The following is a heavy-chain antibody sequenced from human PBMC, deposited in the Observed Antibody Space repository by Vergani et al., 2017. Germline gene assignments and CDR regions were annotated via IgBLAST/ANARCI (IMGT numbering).Heavy chain of an antibody. Sequence: QVQLQESGPGLVKPPQTLSLTCTVSVGSISSGGYYWSWIRQHPGKGLEWIGYIYYSGSTYYNPSLKSRVTIPVDTSKNQFSLKLSSVTAADTAVYYCARGGWNYEIGPTIYYFDYWGQGTLVTVSS. CDR3: ARGGWNYEIGPTIYYFDY. J-gene: IGHJ4*02. V-gene: IGHV4-31*03. CDR1: VGSISSGGYY. CDR2: IYYSGST. D-gene: IGHD1-7*01.